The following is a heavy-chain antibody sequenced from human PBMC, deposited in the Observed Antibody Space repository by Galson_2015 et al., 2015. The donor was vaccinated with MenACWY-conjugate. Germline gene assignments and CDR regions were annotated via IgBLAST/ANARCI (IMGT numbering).Heavy chain of an antibody. Sequence: SLRLSCAASEFLFSDYWMSWVRQAPGKGLEWVATIRGDGREKFYVDSVKGRFTISRDTAKNSLYLQLNSLRAEDTAVYYCARTTDYYGSSGYYGDFDYWGQGTLVTVSS. CDR1: EFLFSDYW. J-gene: IGHJ4*02. V-gene: IGHV3-7*03. CDR2: IRGDGREK. CDR3: ARTTDYYGSSGYYGDFDY. D-gene: IGHD3-22*01.